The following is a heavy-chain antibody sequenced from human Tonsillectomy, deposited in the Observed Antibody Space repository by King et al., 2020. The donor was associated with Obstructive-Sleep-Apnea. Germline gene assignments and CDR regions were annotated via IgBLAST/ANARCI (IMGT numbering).Heavy chain of an antibody. Sequence: VQLVESGGGVVQPGGALRLSCEASGFTFSDYDMHWGRQVIGKGLEWVSVFGTAGETYFGDSVKGRFTISRDNAKKSLYLQMNSLRAGDTAVYYCTRGGAVATSGEFDYWGQGILVTVSS. CDR2: FGTAGET. J-gene: IGHJ4*02. V-gene: IGHV3-13*04. CDR3: TRGGAVATSGEFDY. D-gene: IGHD1-1*01. CDR1: GFTFSDYD.